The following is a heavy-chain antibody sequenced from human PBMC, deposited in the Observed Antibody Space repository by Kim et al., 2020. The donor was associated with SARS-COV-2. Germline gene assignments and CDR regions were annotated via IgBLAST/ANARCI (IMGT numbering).Heavy chain of an antibody. CDR2: ISSDGGNK. CDR3: AGAFGGSYYYGMDV. V-gene: IGHV3-30*04. CDR1: GFTFSSYA. J-gene: IGHJ6*02. Sequence: GGSLRLSCAASGFTFSSYAMHWVRQAPGKGLEWVAVISSDGGNKYYTDSVKGRFTISRDNSKNTLYLQMNSLRAEDTAVYYCAGAFGGSYYYGMDVRGQGTTVTVSS. D-gene: IGHD3-10*01.